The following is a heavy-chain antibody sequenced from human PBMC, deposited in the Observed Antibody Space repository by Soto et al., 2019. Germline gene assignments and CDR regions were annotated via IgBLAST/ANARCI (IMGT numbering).Heavy chain of an antibody. Sequence: EVQLVESGGGLVQPGGSLRLSCTASGFTFSDSYMDWVRQAPGKGLDWVGRVRNKANSYTTEYAASVKGRFTVSRDDSKNSLYLQMNSLKTEDTAVYYCAKGHLALDNWGPGTLVTVSS. CDR3: AKGHLALDN. CDR1: GFTFSDSY. V-gene: IGHV3-72*01. CDR2: VRNKANSYTT. J-gene: IGHJ4*02.